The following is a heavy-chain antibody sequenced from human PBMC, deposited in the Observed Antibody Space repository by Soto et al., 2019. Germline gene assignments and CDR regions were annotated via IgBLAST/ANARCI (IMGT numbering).Heavy chain of an antibody. CDR1: GTSISSYY. D-gene: IGHD2-8*01. CDR3: ARYNSYAIDY. V-gene: IGHV4-59*01. Sequence: VQLQESGPGLVKPSETLSLTCTVSGTSISSYYWSWIRQPPGKGLEWIANIHYSGTTNYNPSLASRVTLSVDTSKNQFSLKMTSVTAADRAMYFCARYNSYAIDYWGRGTRVTGSS. J-gene: IGHJ4*01. CDR2: IHYSGTT.